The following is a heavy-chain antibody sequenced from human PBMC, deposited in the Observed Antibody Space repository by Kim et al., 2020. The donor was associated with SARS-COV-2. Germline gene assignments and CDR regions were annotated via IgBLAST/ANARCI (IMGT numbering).Heavy chain of an antibody. D-gene: IGHD3-10*01. CDR1: GYTFTAFY. CDR3: ARDRGSDC. Sequence: ASVKVSCKASGYTFTAFYLHWVRQAPGQGLAWMGCINPNTGGTAYPQKFQGRVTMTRDTSINTAYMELSRRGSDDTAGYYCARDRGSDCWGQGTLVTGSS. V-gene: IGHV1-2*02. CDR2: INPNTGGT. J-gene: IGHJ4*02.